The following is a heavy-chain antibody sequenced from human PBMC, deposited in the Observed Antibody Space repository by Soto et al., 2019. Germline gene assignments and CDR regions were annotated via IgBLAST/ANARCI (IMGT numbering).Heavy chain of an antibody. CDR1: GGTFSSYA. Sequence: SVKVSCKASGGTFSSYAISWVRQAPGQGLEWMGGIIPIFGTANYAQKFQGRVTITADESTSTAYMELSSLRSEDTAVYYCARIRLPIVGATTGYDAFDIWGQGTMVTVSS. V-gene: IGHV1-69*13. CDR2: IIPIFGTA. D-gene: IGHD1-26*01. CDR3: ARIRLPIVGATTGYDAFDI. J-gene: IGHJ3*02.